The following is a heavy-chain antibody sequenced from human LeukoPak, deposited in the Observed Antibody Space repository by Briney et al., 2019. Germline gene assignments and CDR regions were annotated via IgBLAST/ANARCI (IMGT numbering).Heavy chain of an antibody. V-gene: IGHV3-53*01. Sequence: GGSLRLSCAASGFTASSNYMSWVRQAPGKGREWGSVIYSGGSTYSADSVKGRFTISRDNSKNTLYLQMNSLRAEDTAVYYCAREGLDYLRAFDIWGQGTMVTVSS. D-gene: IGHD3/OR15-3a*01. J-gene: IGHJ3*02. CDR2: IYSGGST. CDR1: GFTASSNY. CDR3: AREGLDYLRAFDI.